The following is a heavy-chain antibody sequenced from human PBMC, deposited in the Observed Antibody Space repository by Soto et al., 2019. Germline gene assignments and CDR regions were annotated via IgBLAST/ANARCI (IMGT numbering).Heavy chain of an antibody. CDR1: GGSISSSNW. CDR2: IYHSGST. CDR3: ARVAARLEWLLYGFDY. J-gene: IGHJ4*02. Sequence: SETLSLTCAVSGGSISSSNWWSWVRQPPGKGLEWIGEIYHSGSTNYNPSLKSRVTISVDKSKNQFSLKLSSVTAADTAVYYCARVAARLEWLLYGFDYWGQGTLVTVSS. D-gene: IGHD3-3*01. V-gene: IGHV4-4*02.